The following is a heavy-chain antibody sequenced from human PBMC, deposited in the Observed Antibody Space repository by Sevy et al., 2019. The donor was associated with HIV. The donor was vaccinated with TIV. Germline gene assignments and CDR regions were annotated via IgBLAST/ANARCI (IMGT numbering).Heavy chain of an antibody. CDR2: IWYDGTNK. CDR1: GFSISGYG. CDR3: AREDIRVAGIGYYFHS. Sequence: GGSLRLSCAASGFSISGYGMHWVRQAPGKGLEWVAVIWYDGTNKEYADSVKGRFTISRDNSKKTLYLQMNSLRAEDTAVYYCAREDIRVAGIGYYFHSWGQGTLVTVSS. V-gene: IGHV3-33*01. D-gene: IGHD6-19*01. J-gene: IGHJ4*02.